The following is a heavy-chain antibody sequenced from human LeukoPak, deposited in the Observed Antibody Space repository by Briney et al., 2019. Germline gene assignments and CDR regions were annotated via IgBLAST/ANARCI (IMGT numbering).Heavy chain of an antibody. J-gene: IGHJ4*02. CDR2: ISSSGSTI. CDR3: ARRLLEPYYFDY. Sequence: GGSLRLSCAASGFTFSDYYMSWLRQAPGKGLEWVSYISSSGSTIYYADSVKGRFTISRDNAKNSLYLQMNSLRAEDTAVYYCARRLLEPYYFDYWGQGTLVTVSS. V-gene: IGHV3-11*01. D-gene: IGHD3-3*01. CDR1: GFTFSDYY.